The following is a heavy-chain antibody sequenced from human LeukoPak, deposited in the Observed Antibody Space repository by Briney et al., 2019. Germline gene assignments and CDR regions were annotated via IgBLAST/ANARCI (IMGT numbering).Heavy chain of an antibody. Sequence: SQTLSLTCTVSGGSISSGGYYWSWIRQHPGKGLEWIGYIYYSGSTYYDPSLKSRVTITVDTSKNQFSLKLSSVTAADTAVYYCARAGGFFSPFGYWGQGTLVTVSS. CDR2: IYYSGST. CDR3: ARAGGFFSPFGY. CDR1: GGSISSGGYY. J-gene: IGHJ4*02. D-gene: IGHD3-3*01. V-gene: IGHV4-31*03.